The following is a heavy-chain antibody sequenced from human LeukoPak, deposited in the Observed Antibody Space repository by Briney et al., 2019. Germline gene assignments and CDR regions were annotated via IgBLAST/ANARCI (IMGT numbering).Heavy chain of an antibody. CDR2: IYYSGST. CDR1: GGSISSYY. V-gene: IGHV4-59*01. D-gene: IGHD3-16*02. CDR3: ARELVYDYVWGSYRFVAFDI. J-gene: IGHJ3*02. Sequence: SETLSLTCTVSGGSISSYYWSWIRQPPGKGLEWIGYIYYSGSTNYNPSLKSRVTISVDTSKNQFSLKLSSVTAADTAVYYCARELVYDYVWGSYRFVAFDIWGQGTMVTVSS.